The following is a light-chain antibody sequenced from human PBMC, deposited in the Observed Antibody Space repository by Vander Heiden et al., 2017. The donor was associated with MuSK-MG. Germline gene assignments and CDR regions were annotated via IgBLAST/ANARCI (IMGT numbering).Light chain of an antibody. J-gene: IGLJ2*01. CDR2: GNN. Sequence: QSVLTQPPSVSGAPGQKVTIPCTGTGTKIGTGYDVHWYVQLQGTAPKLLIYGNNNRPSGVSDRFSGSKSGTSASLTITGLRVDDEGDYYCQSYDTSPSVVFGGGTRLTVL. CDR1: GTKIGTGYD. V-gene: IGLV1-40*01. CDR3: QSYDTSPSVV.